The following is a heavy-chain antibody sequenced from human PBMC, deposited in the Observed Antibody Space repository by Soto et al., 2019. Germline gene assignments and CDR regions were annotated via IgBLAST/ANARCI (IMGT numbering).Heavy chain of an antibody. CDR1: GGTFSSYA. J-gene: IGHJ1*01. D-gene: IGHD6-13*01. CDR3: ARDQRGDRSSWSEYFQH. CDR2: IIPIFGTA. Sequence: QVQLVQSGAEVKKPGSSVKVSCKASGGTFSSYAISWVRQAPGQGLEWMGGIIPIFGTANYAQKFQGRVTITADESTSTAYMELSSLRSEDTAVYYCARDQRGDRSSWSEYFQHWGQGTLVTVSS. V-gene: IGHV1-69*01.